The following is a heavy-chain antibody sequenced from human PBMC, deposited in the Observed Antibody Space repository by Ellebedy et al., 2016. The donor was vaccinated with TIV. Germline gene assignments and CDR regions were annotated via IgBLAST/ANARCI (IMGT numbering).Heavy chain of an antibody. Sequence: ASVKVSCKASGYTFTGYYMHWVRQAPGQGLEWMGWINPNSGGTNYAQKFQGWVTMTRDTSISTAYMELSRLRSDDTAVYYCARDVDGSGSYYMGHYAFDIWGQGTMVTVSS. D-gene: IGHD3-10*01. CDR3: ARDVDGSGSYYMGHYAFDI. CDR2: INPNSGGT. V-gene: IGHV1-2*04. CDR1: GYTFTGYY. J-gene: IGHJ3*02.